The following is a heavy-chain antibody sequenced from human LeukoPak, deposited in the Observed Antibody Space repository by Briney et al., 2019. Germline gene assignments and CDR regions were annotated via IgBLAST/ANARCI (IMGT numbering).Heavy chain of an antibody. J-gene: IGHJ3*02. V-gene: IGHV1-18*01. D-gene: IGHD1/OR15-1a*01. CDR1: GYTFTSYG. Sequence: ASVKVSCKASGYTFTSYGISWVRQAPGQGPEWMGWISAYNGNTNYAQKLQGRVTMTTDTSTSTAYMEPRSLRSNDTAVYYCARQQTQGAFDIWGQGTMVTVSS. CDR3: ARQQTQGAFDI. CDR2: ISAYNGNT.